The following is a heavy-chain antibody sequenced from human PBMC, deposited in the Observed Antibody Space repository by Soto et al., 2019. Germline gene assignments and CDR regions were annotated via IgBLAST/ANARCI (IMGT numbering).Heavy chain of an antibody. Sequence: PSETLSLTCAVSAGSLSSGCYSWSWIRQPPGKGLEWIGEIYHSGSTNYNPSPKSRLTISVDKPKNQFSLTLSYVTAADTAVYYCARDFYPSLCGGGYYYYGMDGWGQGTTVTVSS. V-gene: IGHV4-30-2*01. CDR1: AGSLSSGCYS. CDR3: ARDFYPSLCGGGYYYYGMDG. J-gene: IGHJ6*02. CDR2: IYHSGST. D-gene: IGHD2-21*01.